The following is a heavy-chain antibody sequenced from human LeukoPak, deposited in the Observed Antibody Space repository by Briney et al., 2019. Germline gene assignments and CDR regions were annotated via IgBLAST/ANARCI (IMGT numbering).Heavy chain of an antibody. CDR3: AKGITSCLI. CDR1: GFTFSSYV. D-gene: IGHD2-2*01. J-gene: IGHJ3*02. CDR2: ISGSGGTT. V-gene: IGHV3-23*01. Sequence: GGSLRLSCAASGFTFSSYVMSWVRQAPGKGLEWVSGISGSGGTTYHADSVKGRFTISRDNSKNTLYLEMNSPRAEDTAVYYCAKGITSCLIWGQGAMVTVSS.